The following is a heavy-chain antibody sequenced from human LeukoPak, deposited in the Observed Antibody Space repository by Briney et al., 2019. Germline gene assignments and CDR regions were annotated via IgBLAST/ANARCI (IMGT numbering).Heavy chain of an antibody. CDR1: GFTFSSHE. CDR2: ISSSGSAK. J-gene: IGHJ4*02. Sequence: GGSLRLSCAASGFTFSSHEMNWVRQAPGKGLEWVSYISSSGSAKYYADSVKGRFTISRDNAKNSLDLQMNSLRAEDTAVYYCARAAHYDSSGYYRPDYWGQGTLVAVSS. V-gene: IGHV3-48*03. CDR3: ARAAHYDSSGYYRPDY. D-gene: IGHD3-22*01.